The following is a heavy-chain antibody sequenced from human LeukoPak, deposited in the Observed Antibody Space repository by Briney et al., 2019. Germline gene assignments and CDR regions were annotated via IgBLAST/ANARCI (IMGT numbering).Heavy chain of an antibody. CDR1: GFTFSSYE. CDR3: AELGITMIGGV. J-gene: IGHJ6*04. CDR2: ISSSGSTI. Sequence: GGSLRPSCAASGFTFSSYEMNWVRQAPGKGLEWVSYISSSGSTIYYADSVKGRFTISRDNAKNSLYLQMNSLRAEDTAVYYCAELGITMIGGVWGKGTTVTISS. D-gene: IGHD3-10*02. V-gene: IGHV3-48*03.